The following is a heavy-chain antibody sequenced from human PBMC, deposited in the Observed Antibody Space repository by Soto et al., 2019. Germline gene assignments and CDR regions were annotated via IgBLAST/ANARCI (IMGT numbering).Heavy chain of an antibody. V-gene: IGHV3-74*01. CDR3: ARGDCVGGSCYSLAGSFYYYMDV. CDR2: INSDGSVS. J-gene: IGHJ6*03. D-gene: IGHD2-15*01. Sequence: EVKLVESGGGLVQPGGSLRLSCAASGFTFSNYWMYWVRQAPGQGLVWVSRINSDGSVSSYADSVKGRLTISRDNVKNTLYLQMNSLRVEDTAVYYCARGDCVGGSCYSLAGSFYYYMDVWGKGITVTVFS. CDR1: GFTFSNYW.